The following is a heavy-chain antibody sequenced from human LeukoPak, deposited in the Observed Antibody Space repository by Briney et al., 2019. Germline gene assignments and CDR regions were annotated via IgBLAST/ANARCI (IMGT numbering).Heavy chain of an antibody. CDR3: AIDLGELSPLDY. V-gene: IGHV1-18*01. CDR1: GYTFTSYG. D-gene: IGHD3-16*02. Sequence: ASVKVSCKASGYTFTSYGISWVRQAPGQGLEWMGWVSAYNGNTNYAQKLQGRVTMTTDTSTSTAYMELRSLRSDDTAVYYCAIDLGELSPLDYWGQGTLVTVSS. J-gene: IGHJ4*02. CDR2: VSAYNGNT.